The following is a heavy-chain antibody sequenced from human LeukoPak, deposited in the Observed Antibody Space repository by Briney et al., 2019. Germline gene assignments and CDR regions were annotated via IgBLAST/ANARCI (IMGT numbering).Heavy chain of an antibody. Sequence: SETLSLTCTVSGGSISSSSYYWGWIRQPPGKGLEWIGSIYYSGSTYYNPSLKSRVTISVDTSKNQFSLKLSSVTAADTAVYYCAREGTWIQLWRNLDSRWFDPWGQGTLVTVSS. CDR2: IYYSGST. D-gene: IGHD5-18*01. CDR3: AREGTWIQLWRNLDSRWFDP. CDR1: GGSISSSSYY. V-gene: IGHV4-39*02. J-gene: IGHJ5*02.